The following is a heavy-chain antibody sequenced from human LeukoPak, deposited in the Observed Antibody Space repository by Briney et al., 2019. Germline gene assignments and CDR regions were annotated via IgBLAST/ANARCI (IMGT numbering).Heavy chain of an antibody. CDR2: IYHAGTT. Sequence: SETLSLTCAVSGASISSSNWWSWARRPPGKGLEWIGEIYHAGTTNYNPSLGSRVTISVDNSRNQFSLKLTSVTAADTAVYYCARRYDILTGRRYFDLWGRGTLVTVSS. V-gene: IGHV4-4*02. CDR3: ARRYDILTGRRYFDL. J-gene: IGHJ2*01. CDR1: GASISSSNW. D-gene: IGHD3-9*01.